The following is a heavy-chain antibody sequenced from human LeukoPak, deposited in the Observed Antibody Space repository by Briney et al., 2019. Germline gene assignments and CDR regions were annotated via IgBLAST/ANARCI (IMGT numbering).Heavy chain of an antibody. V-gene: IGHV3-53*01. J-gene: IGHJ4*02. D-gene: IGHD3-10*01. CDR1: GFTVSSNY. CDR3: ARTYYYGSGSYRIFDY. Sequence: GGSVRLSCAASGFTVSSNYMSWVRQAPGKGLEWVSVIYSGDSTYYADSVKGRFTISRDNSKNTLYLQMNSLRAEDTAVYYCARTYYYGSGSYRIFDYWGQGTVVTFSS. CDR2: IYSGDST.